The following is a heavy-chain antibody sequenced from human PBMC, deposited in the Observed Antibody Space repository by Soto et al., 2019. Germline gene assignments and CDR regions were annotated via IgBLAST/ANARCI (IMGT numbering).Heavy chain of an antibody. Sequence: LSLTCTVSGGSISRGGYYWTWIRQHPGKGLEWIGYIYYSGSTYYNPSLKSRVTISGDTSKNQFSLKLSSVTAADTAVYYCARGDGYNYVDVWGQGTTVTVSS. J-gene: IGHJ6*02. CDR1: GGSISRGGYY. CDR3: ARGDGYNYVDV. CDR2: IYYSGST. V-gene: IGHV4-31*03. D-gene: IGHD5-12*01.